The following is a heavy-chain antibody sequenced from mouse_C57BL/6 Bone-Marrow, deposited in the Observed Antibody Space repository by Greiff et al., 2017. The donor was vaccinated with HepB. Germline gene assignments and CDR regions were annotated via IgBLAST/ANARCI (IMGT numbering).Heavy chain of an antibody. CDR1: GFNIKNTY. V-gene: IGHV14-3*01. J-gene: IGHJ2*01. CDR3: AIGGTYDGYYLDY. D-gene: IGHD2-3*01. Sequence: VQLKESVAELVRPGASVKLSCTASGFNIKNTYMHWVKQRPEQGLEWIGRIDPANGNTKYAPKFKGKATITADTSSNTAYLQLSSLTSEDTAIYYCAIGGTYDGYYLDYWGQGTTLTVSS. CDR2: IDPANGNT.